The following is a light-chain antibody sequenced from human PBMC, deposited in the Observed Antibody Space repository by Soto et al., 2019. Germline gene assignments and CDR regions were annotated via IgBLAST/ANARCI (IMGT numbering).Light chain of an antibody. CDR1: SSDVGRYNS. J-gene: IGLJ3*02. V-gene: IGLV2-14*01. Sequence: QSALTQPASVSGSPGQSITISCTGTSSDVGRYNSVSWFQQHPGKAPKLIMYEVSDRPSGISNRFSGSKSGNTASLTISGLQAEDEADYYCSSYTSSDTLVFGGGTQLTVL. CDR3: SSYTSSDTLV. CDR2: EVS.